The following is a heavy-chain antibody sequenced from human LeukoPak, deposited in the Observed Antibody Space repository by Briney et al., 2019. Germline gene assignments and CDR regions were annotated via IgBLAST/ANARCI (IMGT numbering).Heavy chain of an antibody. D-gene: IGHD6-19*01. Sequence: GGSLTLSCAPYEFTFSNYWMSWVRQAPGKGLERVAHTNQDVSKNYYVDSVRGGFTISRDNAKNSLYLQMNSLGAEDTAVYYCATTVAGYPDDYFDYWGQGTLVTVSS. J-gene: IGHJ4*02. CDR3: ATTVAGYPDDYFDY. V-gene: IGHV3-7*01. CDR1: EFTFSNYW. CDR2: TNQDVSKN.